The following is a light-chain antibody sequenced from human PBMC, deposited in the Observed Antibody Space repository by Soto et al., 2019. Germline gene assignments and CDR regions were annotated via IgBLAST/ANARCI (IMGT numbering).Light chain of an antibody. CDR3: QQYGSSPPRT. CDR1: QSVSSN. CDR2: GAS. V-gene: IGKV3-20*01. Sequence: ELVLTQSPGTLSLSPRERATLSCRASQSVSSNLAWYQQKPGQAPRLLIYGASTRATDVPDRFSGSGSGADFTLTISRLEPEDFAVYYCQQYGSSPPRTFGQGTKVDIK. J-gene: IGKJ1*01.